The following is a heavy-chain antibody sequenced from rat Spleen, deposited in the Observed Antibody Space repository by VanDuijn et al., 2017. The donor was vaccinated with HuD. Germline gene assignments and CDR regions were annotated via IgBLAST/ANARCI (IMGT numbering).Heavy chain of an antibody. V-gene: IGHV5S13*01. D-gene: IGHD1-10*01. Sequence: EVKLVESGGGLVQPGRSLKLSCAASGFTYNNYVMAWVRQAPTKGLEWVASISIGGGNTYYRDSVKGRFTIYRDNAKNTLYLQMDSLGSEDTDTYYCAKDRENKSYYWYFDFWGPGTMVTVSS. CDR2: ISIGGGNT. CDR1: GFTYNNYV. CDR3: AKDRENKSYYWYFDF. J-gene: IGHJ1*01.